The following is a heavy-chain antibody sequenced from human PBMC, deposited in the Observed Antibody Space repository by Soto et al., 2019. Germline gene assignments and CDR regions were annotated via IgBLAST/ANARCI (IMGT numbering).Heavy chain of an antibody. D-gene: IGHD2-2*01. J-gene: IGHJ4*02. CDR3: ATFIFCSSTSCYGREGGY. CDR1: GFTFSSYG. Sequence: EVQLLESGGGLVQPGGSLRLSCAASGFTFSSYGMSWVRQAPGKGPEWVSAISHSGGNTYYADSVKGRFAISRDNSKNTLYLQMNSLRAEDTAVYYCATFIFCSSTSCYGREGGYWGQGTLVTVSS. V-gene: IGHV3-23*01. CDR2: ISHSGGNT.